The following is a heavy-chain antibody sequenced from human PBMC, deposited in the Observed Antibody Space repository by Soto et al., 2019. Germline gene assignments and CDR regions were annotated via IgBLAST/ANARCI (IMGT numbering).Heavy chain of an antibody. V-gene: IGHV1-8*01. CDR1: GYTFTSYD. Sequence: QVRLVQSGAEVKKPGASVKVSCKASGYTFTSYDINWVRQATGQGLEWMGWMNPNSGNTGYAQKFQGRITMTRNTSITTAYMELSSLRSEDTAVYYCARGLYYYYYMDVWGKGTTVTVSS. CDR3: ARGLYYYYYMDV. CDR2: MNPNSGNT. J-gene: IGHJ6*03.